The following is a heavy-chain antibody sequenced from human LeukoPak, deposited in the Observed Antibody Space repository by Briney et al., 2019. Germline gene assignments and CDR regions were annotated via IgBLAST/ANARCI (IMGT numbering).Heavy chain of an antibody. V-gene: IGHV3-23*01. Sequence: GGFLKPPFSGSGFTFANLAMVRVRPTPGQGSLWGFAVYGSCGNAYYADSVQGRFTMSRDNSKNTLYLQMNSLRAEDTAVYYCAKDPNGDYVGAFDFQRWGQGTQVTVSS. CDR1: GFTFANLA. CDR3: AKDPNGDYVGAFDFQR. J-gene: IGHJ1*01. D-gene: IGHD4-17*01. CDR2: VYGSCGNA.